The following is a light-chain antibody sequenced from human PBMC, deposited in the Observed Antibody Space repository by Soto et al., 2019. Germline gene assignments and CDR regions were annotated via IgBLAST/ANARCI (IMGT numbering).Light chain of an antibody. CDR3: QQYESSPPYT. CDR2: GSS. J-gene: IGKJ2*01. Sequence: GLTRSPGTLSLSLGGRATLPGMSSQAVSNNYLACYQLKPCQPARLLIFGSSYSAAGIPDRFSGSGSGTDFTLTISRLEPENVAGYYCQQYESSPPYTFGQGTKLEIK. V-gene: IGKV3-20*01. CDR1: QAVSNNY.